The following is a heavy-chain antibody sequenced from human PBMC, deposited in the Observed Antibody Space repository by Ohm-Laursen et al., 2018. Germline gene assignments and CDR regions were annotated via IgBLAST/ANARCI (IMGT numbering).Heavy chain of an antibody. J-gene: IGHJ4*02. V-gene: IGHV3-48*01. Sequence: SLRLSCAASGFTFSSFGMNWVRQAPGKGLEWVSYIGSISSVTYYGDSVKGRFTISRDNAKNTLYLQMDSLRAEDTAVYYCAKGSSSAYYFPFGYWGQGTLVTVSS. D-gene: IGHD3-22*01. CDR3: AKGSSSAYYFPFGY. CDR2: IGSISSVT. CDR1: GFTFSSFG.